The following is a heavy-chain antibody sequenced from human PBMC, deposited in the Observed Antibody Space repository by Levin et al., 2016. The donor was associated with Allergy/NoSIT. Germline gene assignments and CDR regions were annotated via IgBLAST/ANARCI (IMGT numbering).Heavy chain of an antibody. D-gene: IGHD2-2*01. CDR1: GFTFSSYA. J-gene: IGHJ4*02. Sequence: GGSLRLSCAASGFTFSSYAMSWIRQAPGKGLERVSVISGGGVGTHYADSVKGRFTISRDNSKNTLYLQMNSLRAEDTAAYYCAKLAVPTSLSGPFDYWGQGTLVTVSS. CDR3: AKLAVPTSLSGPFDY. V-gene: IGHV3-23*01. CDR2: ISGGGVGT.